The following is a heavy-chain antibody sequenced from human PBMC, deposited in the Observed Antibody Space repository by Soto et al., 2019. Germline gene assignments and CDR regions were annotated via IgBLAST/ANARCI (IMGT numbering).Heavy chain of an antibody. Sequence: GASVKVSCKASGFTFTSSAVQWVRQARGQRLEWIGWIVVGSGNTNYAQKFQERVTITRDMSTSTAYMELSSLRSEDTAVYYCAADAPPSLQDSSGHTGYWGQGTMVTVSS. CDR2: IVVGSGNT. V-gene: IGHV1-58*01. CDR3: AADAPPSLQDSSGHTGY. D-gene: IGHD3-22*01. J-gene: IGHJ4*02. CDR1: GFTFTSSA.